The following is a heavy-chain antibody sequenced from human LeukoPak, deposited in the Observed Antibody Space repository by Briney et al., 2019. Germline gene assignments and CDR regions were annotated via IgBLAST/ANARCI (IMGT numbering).Heavy chain of an antibody. CDR1: GVSNSRYY. J-gene: IGHJ6*02. V-gene: IGHV4-59*01. CDR2: ICYSGST. D-gene: IGHD5-12*01. CDR3: AREGGGYSGYDPRDYYYYGMDV. Sequence: PSETLSLTCTVSGVSNSRYYCSWIRQPPGKGPEGIEHICYSGSTNYNPSLKSRVTISVDTSKNQFSLKLSSVTAADTAVYYCAREGGGYSGYDPRDYYYYGMDVWGQGTTVTVSS.